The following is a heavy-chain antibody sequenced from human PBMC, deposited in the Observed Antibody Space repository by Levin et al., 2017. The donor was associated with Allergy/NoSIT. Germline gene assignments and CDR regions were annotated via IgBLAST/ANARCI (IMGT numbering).Heavy chain of an antibody. Sequence: ASVKVSCKASGYTFTGYYMHWVRQAPGQGLEWMGWINPNSGGTNYAQKFQGRVTMTRDTSISTAYMELSRLRSDDTAVYYCARVWMHYYDSSGYYPRGYYYGMDVWGQGTTVTVSS. D-gene: IGHD3-22*01. CDR1: GYTFTGYY. V-gene: IGHV1-2*02. J-gene: IGHJ6*02. CDR3: ARVWMHYYDSSGYYPRGYYYGMDV. CDR2: INPNSGGT.